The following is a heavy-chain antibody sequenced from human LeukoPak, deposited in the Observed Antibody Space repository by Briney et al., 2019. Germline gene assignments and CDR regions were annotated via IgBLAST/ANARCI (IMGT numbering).Heavy chain of an antibody. CDR1: GFTFSDYY. Sequence: GGSLRLSCAASGFTFSDYYMSWIRQAPGKGLEWVSYISSSGSTIYYADSVKGRFTISRDNAKNSLYLQMNSLRAEDTAVYYCAKGHIVVVVAAHFDYWGQGTLVTVSS. CDR2: ISSSGSTI. D-gene: IGHD2-15*01. CDR3: AKGHIVVVVAAHFDY. J-gene: IGHJ4*02. V-gene: IGHV3-11*04.